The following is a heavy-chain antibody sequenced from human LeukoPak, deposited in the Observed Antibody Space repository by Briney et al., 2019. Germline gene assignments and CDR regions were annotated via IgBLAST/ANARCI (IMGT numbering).Heavy chain of an antibody. J-gene: IGHJ6*03. CDR2: INPNSGGT. Sequence: ASVKVSCKASGYTFTGYYMHWVRQAPGQGLEWMGWINPNSGGTNYAQKFQGRVTMTRDTSISTAYMELSRLRSDDTAVYYCARDPRVYSNQYYYYMDVWSKGTTVTVSS. D-gene: IGHD4-11*01. V-gene: IGHV1-2*02. CDR3: ARDPRVYSNQYYYYMDV. CDR1: GYTFTGYY.